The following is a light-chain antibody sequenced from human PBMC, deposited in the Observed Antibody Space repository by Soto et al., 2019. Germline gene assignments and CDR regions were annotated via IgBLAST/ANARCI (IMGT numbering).Light chain of an antibody. CDR3: AAWDDRLSGQV. V-gene: IGLV1-47*02. J-gene: IGLJ3*02. Sequence: QSVLTQPPSASGTPGQRVTISCSGSSSNIGSNYVYWYQQLPGTAPKLLIYSNNQRPSRVPDRFSGSKSGTSASLAISGLRSEDEADYYCAAWDDRLSGQVFGGGTKVTVL. CDR2: SNN. CDR1: SSNIGSNY.